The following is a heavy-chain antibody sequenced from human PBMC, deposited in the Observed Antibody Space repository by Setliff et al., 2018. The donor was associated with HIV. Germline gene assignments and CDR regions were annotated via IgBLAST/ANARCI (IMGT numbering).Heavy chain of an antibody. CDR3: ARNFDFWSGYLDY. D-gene: IGHD3-3*01. CDR2: ISSDGSGT. Sequence: PGGSLRLSCAASGFTFSSYWMHWVRQAPGKGLVWVSRISSDGSGTGYADSVKGLFTSSRDNAKNTLYPQMNSLRAEDTAVYYCARNFDFWSGYLDYWGQGTLVTVSS. J-gene: IGHJ4*02. V-gene: IGHV3-74*01. CDR1: GFTFSSYW.